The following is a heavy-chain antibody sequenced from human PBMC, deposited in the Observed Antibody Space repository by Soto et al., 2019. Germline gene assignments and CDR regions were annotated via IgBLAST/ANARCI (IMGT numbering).Heavy chain of an antibody. D-gene: IGHD6-13*01. Sequence: QVQLVQSGAEVKKPGSSVKVSCKASGGTFSSYAISWVRQAPGQGLEWMGGIIPIFGTANYAQKFQGRVTITADKATSTAYMELSSLRSEDTAVYYCAGDSSSWPNDTRYYFDYWGQGTLVTVS. CDR1: GGTFSSYA. CDR3: AGDSSSWPNDTRYYFDY. CDR2: IIPIFGTA. J-gene: IGHJ4*02. V-gene: IGHV1-69*06.